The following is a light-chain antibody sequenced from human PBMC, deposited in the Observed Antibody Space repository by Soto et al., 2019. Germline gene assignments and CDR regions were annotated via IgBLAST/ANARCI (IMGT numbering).Light chain of an antibody. J-gene: IGKJ2*01. CDR2: KTS. Sequence: DIHMTQSPSTLSASVGDRVTITCRASQSFGRWLAWYQQKPGKAPELLIYKTSTLERGVQSRFSGSGSGTEFTLTISSLQPDDFATYYCQEYKTGPGYNFGQGTRLEIK. CDR3: QEYKTGPGYN. CDR1: QSFGRW. V-gene: IGKV1-5*03.